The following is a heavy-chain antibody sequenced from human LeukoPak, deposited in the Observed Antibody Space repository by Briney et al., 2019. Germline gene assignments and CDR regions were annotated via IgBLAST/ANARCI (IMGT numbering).Heavy chain of an antibody. J-gene: IGHJ6*03. CDR1: GYTFTSYG. CDR3: AGVVAARRYYYYYMDV. CDR2: ISAYNGNT. V-gene: IGHV1-18*01. D-gene: IGHD6-6*01. Sequence: ASVKVSCKASGYTFTSYGISWVRQAPGQGLEWMGWISAYNGNTNYAQKFQGRVTITTDESTSTAYMELSSLRSEDTAVYYCAGVVAARRYYYYYMDVWGKGTTVTVSS.